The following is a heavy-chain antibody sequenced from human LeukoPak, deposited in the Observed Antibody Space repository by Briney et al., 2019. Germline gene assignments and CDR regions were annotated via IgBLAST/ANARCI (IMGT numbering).Heavy chain of an antibody. CDR2: INHSGST. Sequence: SETLSLTCAVYGGSFSGYYWSWIRQPLGKGLEWIGEINHSGSTNYNPSLKSRVTISVDTSKNQFSLKLSSVTAADTAVYYCARAGYSSSWYLEYYYYGMDVWGQGTTVTVSS. J-gene: IGHJ6*02. D-gene: IGHD6-13*01. V-gene: IGHV4-34*01. CDR3: ARAGYSSSWYLEYYYYGMDV. CDR1: GGSFSGYY.